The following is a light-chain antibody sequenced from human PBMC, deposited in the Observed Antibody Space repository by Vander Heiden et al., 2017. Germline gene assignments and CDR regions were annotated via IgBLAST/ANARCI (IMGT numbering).Light chain of an antibody. J-gene: IGKJ1*01. CDR2: WAS. CDR3: HQDDSTPWT. CDR1: QSVLYSSNNKNY. V-gene: IGKV4-1*01. Sequence: DIVMTQSPDSLAVSLGERATINCKSSQSVLYSSNNKNYLAWYQQKPVQPPKLLIYWASTRESGVPDRFSGSGSGTDFTLTISSLQAEDVAVYYCHQDDSTPWTFGQGTKVEIK.